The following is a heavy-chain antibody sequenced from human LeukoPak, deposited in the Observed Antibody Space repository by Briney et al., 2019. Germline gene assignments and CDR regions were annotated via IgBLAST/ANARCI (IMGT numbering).Heavy chain of an antibody. V-gene: IGHV3-11*04. CDR2: IRSTGSST. Sequence: PGGSLRLSCTASGFTFRDYYVTWIRQAPGKGLEWVSYIRSTGSSTAYADSVKGRFAISRDNAKNSLYLQMNSLRAEDTAVYYCARGIYDTDSLGLYFDHWGQGTLVTVSS. CDR3: ARGIYDTDSLGLYFDH. D-gene: IGHD3-16*01. CDR1: GFTFRDYY. J-gene: IGHJ1*01.